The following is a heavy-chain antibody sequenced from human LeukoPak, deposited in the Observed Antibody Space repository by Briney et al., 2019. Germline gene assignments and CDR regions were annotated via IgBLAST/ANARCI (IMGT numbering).Heavy chain of an antibody. Sequence: SETLSLTCAVYGGSFSGYYWSWIRQPPGKGLEWIGEINHSGSTNYNPSPKSRVTISVDTSKNQFSLKLSSVTAADTAVYYCARPIGDYGGGFDYWGQGTLVTVSS. CDR2: INHSGST. J-gene: IGHJ4*02. D-gene: IGHD4-17*01. V-gene: IGHV4-34*01. CDR1: GGSFSGYY. CDR3: ARPIGDYGGGFDY.